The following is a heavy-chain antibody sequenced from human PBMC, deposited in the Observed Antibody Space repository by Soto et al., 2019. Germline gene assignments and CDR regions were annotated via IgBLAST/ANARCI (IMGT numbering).Heavy chain of an antibody. V-gene: IGHV1-69*04. D-gene: IGHD3-9*01. J-gene: IGHJ3*02. CDR1: GGTFSSYT. CDR2: IIPILGIA. Sequence: ASVKVSCKASGGTFSSYTISWVRQAPGQGLEWMGRIIPILGIANYAQKFQGRVTITADKSTSTAYMELSSLRSEDTAVYYCARDRYDILTALDAFDIWGQGTMVT. CDR3: ARDRYDILTALDAFDI.